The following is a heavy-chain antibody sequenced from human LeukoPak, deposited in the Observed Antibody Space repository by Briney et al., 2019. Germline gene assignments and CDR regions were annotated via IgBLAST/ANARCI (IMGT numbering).Heavy chain of an antibody. Sequence: GGSLRLSCAASGFTFSSSGMHWVRQAPGKGLEWVAVIWFDGSHKYYADTVKGRFTISRDNSKNTLYLQMNSLRAEDTAVYYCARGYGSNCGYLDYWGQGTLVTVSS. J-gene: IGHJ4*02. CDR3: ARGYGSNCGYLDY. CDR1: GFTFSSSG. D-gene: IGHD6-13*01. V-gene: IGHV3-33*01. CDR2: IWFDGSHK.